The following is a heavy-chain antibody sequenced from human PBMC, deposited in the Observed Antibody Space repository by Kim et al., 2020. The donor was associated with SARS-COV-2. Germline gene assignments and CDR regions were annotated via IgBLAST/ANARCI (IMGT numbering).Heavy chain of an antibody. J-gene: IGHJ6*02. CDR2: INHSGST. CDR1: GGSFSGYY. CDR3: ARGLLWGSYRYTTYYYYGMDV. D-gene: IGHD3-16*02. Sequence: SETLSLTCAVYGGSFSGYYWSWIRQPPGKGLEWIGEINHSGSTNYNPSLKSRVTISVDTSKNQFSLKLSSVTAADTAVYYCARGLLWGSYRYTTYYYYGMDVWGQGPTVTVSS. V-gene: IGHV4-34*01.